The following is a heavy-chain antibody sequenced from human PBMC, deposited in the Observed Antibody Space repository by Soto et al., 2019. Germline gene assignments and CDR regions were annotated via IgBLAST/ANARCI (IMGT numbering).Heavy chain of an antibody. Sequence: ASVKVSCKASGYTFTSYDINWVRQATGQGLEWMGWMNPNSGNTGYAQKFQGRVTMTRNTSISTAYMELSSLRSEDTAVYYCAKTRIGELGSFDYWGQGTLVTVSS. CDR1: GYTFTSYD. CDR2: MNPNSGNT. V-gene: IGHV1-8*01. D-gene: IGHD3-10*01. CDR3: AKTRIGELGSFDY. J-gene: IGHJ4*02.